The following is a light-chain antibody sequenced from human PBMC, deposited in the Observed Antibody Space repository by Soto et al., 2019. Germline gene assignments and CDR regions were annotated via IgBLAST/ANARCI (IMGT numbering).Light chain of an antibody. Sequence: QSVLTQPPSVSGAPGQRVTISCTGSGSNIGAGYDIHWYQQVPGTAPKPLIYANTNRASGVPDRFSGSKSGTSASLAITGLQAEDEADYYCQSYDTSLSGDVFGPGTKLTVL. CDR2: ANT. CDR1: GSNIGAGYD. V-gene: IGLV1-40*01. J-gene: IGLJ1*01. CDR3: QSYDTSLSGDV.